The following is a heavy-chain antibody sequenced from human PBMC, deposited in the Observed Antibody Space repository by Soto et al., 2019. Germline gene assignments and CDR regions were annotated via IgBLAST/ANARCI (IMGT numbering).Heavy chain of an antibody. CDR1: GYTFTGYY. CDR2: INPNSGGT. V-gene: IGHV1-2*02. J-gene: IGHJ5*02. D-gene: IGHD3-9*01. Sequence: VASVKVSCKASGYTFTGYYMHWVRQAPGQGLEWMGWINPNSGGTNYAQKFQGRVTMTRDTSISTAYMELSRLRSDDTAVYYCARAWVAHYYDILTGYYKNWFDPWGQGTLGTVSS. CDR3: ARAWVAHYYDILTGYYKNWFDP.